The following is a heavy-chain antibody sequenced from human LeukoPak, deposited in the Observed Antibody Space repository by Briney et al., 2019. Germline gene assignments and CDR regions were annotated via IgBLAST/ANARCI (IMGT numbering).Heavy chain of an antibody. CDR1: GFTFSGSA. Sequence: GGSLRLSCAASGFTFSGSAMHWVRQASGKGLEWVGRIRSKANSYATAYAASVKGRFTISRDDPKNTAYLQMNSLKTEDTAVYYCTRLRYSGSYDWSAFDIWGQGTMVTVSS. J-gene: IGHJ3*02. D-gene: IGHD1-26*01. CDR2: IRSKANSYAT. CDR3: TRLRYSGSYDWSAFDI. V-gene: IGHV3-73*01.